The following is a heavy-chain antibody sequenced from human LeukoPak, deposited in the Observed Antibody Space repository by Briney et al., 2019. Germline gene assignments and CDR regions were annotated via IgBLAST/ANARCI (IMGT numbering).Heavy chain of an antibody. D-gene: IGHD5-18*01. CDR2: ISGSGGST. V-gene: IGHV3-23*01. J-gene: IGHJ3*02. Sequence: GGSLRLSCAASGFTFSSYAISWVRQAPGKGLGWVSAISGSGGSTYYADSVKGRFTISRDNSKNTLYLQMHNLRAEDTAVYYCAKDRDRIQLWFYAFDIWGQGTMVTVSS. CDR3: AKDRDRIQLWFYAFDI. CDR1: GFTFSSYA.